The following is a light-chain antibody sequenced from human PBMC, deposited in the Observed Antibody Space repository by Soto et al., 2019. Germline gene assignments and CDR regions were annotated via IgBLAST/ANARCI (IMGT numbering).Light chain of an antibody. CDR1: QSVSSSY. CDR2: GAS. V-gene: IGKV3-20*01. CDR3: QQYGSSPLIT. Sequence: EIVMTQSPATLSVSPGERATLSCRASQSVSSSYLAWYQQKLGQAPRLLIYGASSRATGIPDRFSGSGSGTDFTLTISRLEPEDFAVYYCQQYGSSPLITFGQGTRLEIK. J-gene: IGKJ5*01.